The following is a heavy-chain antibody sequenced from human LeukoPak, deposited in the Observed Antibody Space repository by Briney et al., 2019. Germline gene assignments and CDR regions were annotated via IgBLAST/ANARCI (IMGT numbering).Heavy chain of an antibody. J-gene: IGHJ4*02. D-gene: IGHD2-2*01. CDR3: AKGIVVVVPAAMNY. Sequence: GGSLRLSCAASGFAFSFFAMSWVRQAPGKGLEWVSAISGSGGSTYYADSVKGRFTISRDNSKNTLYLQMNSLRAEDTAVYYCAKGIVVVVPAAMNYWGQGTLVTVSS. CDR2: ISGSGGST. V-gene: IGHV3-23*01. CDR1: GFAFSFFA.